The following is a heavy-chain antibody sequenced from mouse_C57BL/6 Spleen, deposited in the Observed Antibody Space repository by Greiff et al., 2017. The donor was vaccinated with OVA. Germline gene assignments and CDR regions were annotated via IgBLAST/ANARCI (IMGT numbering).Heavy chain of an antibody. Sequence: SGPELVKPGASVKIPCKASGYTFTDYNMDWVKQSHGKSLEWIGDINPNNGGTIYNQKFKGKATLTVDKSSSTAYMELRSLTSEDTAVYYCARTIRLRDAMDYWGQGTSVTVSS. CDR2: INPNNGGT. J-gene: IGHJ4*01. D-gene: IGHD1-1*01. CDR1: GYTFTDYN. CDR3: ARTIRLRDAMDY. V-gene: IGHV1-18*01.